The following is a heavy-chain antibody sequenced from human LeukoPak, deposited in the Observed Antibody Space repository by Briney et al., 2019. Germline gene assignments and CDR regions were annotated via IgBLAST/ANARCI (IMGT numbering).Heavy chain of an antibody. V-gene: IGHV4-34*01. CDR3: ARARYCSSTSCYTDWFDP. J-gene: IGHJ5*02. CDR1: GGSFSGYY. Sequence: PSETLSPTCAVYGGSFSGYYWSWIRQPPGKGLEWIGEINHSGSTNYNPSLKSRVTISVDTSKNQFSLKLSSVTAADTAVYYCARARYCSSTSCYTDWFDPWGQGTLVTVSS. D-gene: IGHD2-2*02. CDR2: INHSGST.